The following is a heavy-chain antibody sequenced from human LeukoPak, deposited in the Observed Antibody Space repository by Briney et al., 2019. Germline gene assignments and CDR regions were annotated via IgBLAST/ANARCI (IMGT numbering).Heavy chain of an antibody. J-gene: IGHJ6*02. D-gene: IGHD2-2*01. V-gene: IGHV3-9*01. CDR3: AKGRVPATTIVLSMDV. Sequence: GRSLRLSCAASGFTFDDYAMHWVRQAPGKGLEWVSGISWNSGSIGYADSVKGRSTISRDNAKNSLYLQMNSLRAEDTALYYCAKGRVPATTIVLSMDVWGQGTTVTVSS. CDR1: GFTFDDYA. CDR2: ISWNSGSI.